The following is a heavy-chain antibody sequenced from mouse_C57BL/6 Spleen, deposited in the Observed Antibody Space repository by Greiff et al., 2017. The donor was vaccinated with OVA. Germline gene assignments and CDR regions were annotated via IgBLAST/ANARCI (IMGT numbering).Heavy chain of an antibody. CDR2: INPSTGGT. CDR1: GYSFTGYY. J-gene: IGHJ4*01. V-gene: IGHV1-42*01. D-gene: IGHD2-4*01. Sequence: EVQLQQSGPELVKPGASVKISCKASGYSFTGYYMNWVKQSPEKSLEWIGEINPSTGGTTYNQKFKAKATLTVDKSSSTAYMQLKSLTSEDSAVYYGARGGIYYDYLYAMDYWGQGTSVTVSA. CDR3: ARGGIYYDYLYAMDY.